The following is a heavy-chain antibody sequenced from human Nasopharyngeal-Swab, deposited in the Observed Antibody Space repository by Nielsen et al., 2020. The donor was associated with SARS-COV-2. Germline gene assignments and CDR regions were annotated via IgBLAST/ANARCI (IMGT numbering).Heavy chain of an antibody. V-gene: IGHV4-61*01. D-gene: IGHD4-23*01. CDR3: ARVYYGGRHFYYMGV. CDR2: IDYSGRT. J-gene: IGHJ6*03. Sequence: SETLSLTCTVSGGSISSCPYHWIWIPQPPGKGRESIVYIDYSGRTNYNPSLKSRVTTSLDMSKSQLSQKLSSVTAADTAVYYCARVYYGGRHFYYMGVWGKGTTVTVSS. CDR1: GGSISSCPYH.